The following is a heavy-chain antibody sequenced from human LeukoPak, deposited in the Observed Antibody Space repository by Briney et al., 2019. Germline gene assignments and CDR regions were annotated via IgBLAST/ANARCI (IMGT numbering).Heavy chain of an antibody. V-gene: IGHV3-48*04. CDR1: GFTFSVYS. CDR2: NSGTSTSI. Sequence: QPGGSLRLSCVASGFTFSVYSMNWVRQAPGKGLEWLAYNSGTSTSIYYADSVKGRFTISRDNAKNALYLQMNSLRAEDSALYYCARDLIRGGDYPNYYYYGMDVWGPGTTVTVSS. D-gene: IGHD2-21*02. J-gene: IGHJ6*02. CDR3: ARDLIRGGDYPNYYYYGMDV.